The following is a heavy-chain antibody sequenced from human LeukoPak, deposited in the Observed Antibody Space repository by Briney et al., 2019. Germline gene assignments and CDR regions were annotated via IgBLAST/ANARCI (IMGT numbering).Heavy chain of an antibody. D-gene: IGHD3-9*01. CDR1: GYTFTSYA. V-gene: IGHV1-3*01. J-gene: IGHJ4*02. CDR2: INAGNGNT. CDR3: ARVGYDILTGGGFDY. Sequence: ASVKVSCKASGYTFTSYAMHWVRQAPGQRLEWMGWINAGNGNTKYSQKFQGRITITRDTSASTAYMELSSLRSEDTAVYYCARVGYDILTGGGFDYWGQGTLVTVSS.